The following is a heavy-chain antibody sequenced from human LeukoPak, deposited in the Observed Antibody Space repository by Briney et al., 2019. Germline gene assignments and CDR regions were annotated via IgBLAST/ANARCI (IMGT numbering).Heavy chain of an antibody. CDR3: ARGTGITIFGVVISPSDY. J-gene: IGHJ4*02. V-gene: IGHV3-48*01. Sequence: GGSLRLSCAASGFTFSSYSMNWGRQAPGKGLEWVSYISSSSSTIYYADSVKGRFTISRDNAKNSLYLQMNSLRAEDTAVYYCARGTGITIFGVVISPSDYWGQGTLVTVSS. CDR1: GFTFSSYS. CDR2: ISSSSSTI. D-gene: IGHD3-3*01.